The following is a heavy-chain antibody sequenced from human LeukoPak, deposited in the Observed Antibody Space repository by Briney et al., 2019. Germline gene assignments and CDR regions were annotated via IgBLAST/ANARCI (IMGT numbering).Heavy chain of an antibody. J-gene: IGHJ3*02. CDR3: ARSTSGSYHAAFDI. D-gene: IGHD1-26*01. Sequence: GASVKVSCKASGYTFTVYYIHWVRQAPGQGLEWMGWINPNSGGTNYAQKFQGRVTMTRDTSISTAYMELSRLRSDDTAVYYCARSTSGSYHAAFDIWGQGTMVTVSS. V-gene: IGHV1-2*02. CDR2: INPNSGGT. CDR1: GYTFTVYY.